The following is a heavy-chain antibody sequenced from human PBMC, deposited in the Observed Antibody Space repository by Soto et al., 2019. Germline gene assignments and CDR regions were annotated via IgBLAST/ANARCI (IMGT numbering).Heavy chain of an antibody. J-gene: IGHJ4*02. CDR1: GNTFTGYG. CDR2: ISAYNGNT. Sequence: GASVKASCKPSGNTFTGYGISWVRQAPGQGLKWMGWISAYNGNTYYAQKLQGRVTMTTDTSTSTAYMELRSLRSDDTAVYYCARVGFYGSGSYYNQPFDYWGQGTLVTVSS. V-gene: IGHV1-18*01. CDR3: ARVGFYGSGSYYNQPFDY. D-gene: IGHD3-10*01.